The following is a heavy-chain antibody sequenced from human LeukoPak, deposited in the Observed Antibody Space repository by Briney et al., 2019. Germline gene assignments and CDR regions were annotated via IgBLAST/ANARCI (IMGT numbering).Heavy chain of an antibody. J-gene: IGHJ5*02. CDR2: ISSSSSYI. D-gene: IGHD4-11*01. Sequence: GGSLRLSCAASGFTFSSHSMNWVRQAPGKGLEWVSSISSSSSYIYYADSVKGRFTISRDNAKNSLYLQMNSLRAEDTAVYYCARVDYSIGWFDPWGQGTLVTVSS. CDR1: GFTFSSHS. V-gene: IGHV3-21*01. CDR3: ARVDYSIGWFDP.